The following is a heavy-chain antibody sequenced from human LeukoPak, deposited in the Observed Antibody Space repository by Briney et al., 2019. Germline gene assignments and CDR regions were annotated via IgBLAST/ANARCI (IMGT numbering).Heavy chain of an antibody. J-gene: IGHJ4*02. CDR1: GGSISSYY. V-gene: IGHV4-34*01. D-gene: IGHD3-10*01. CDR2: INQSGRT. CDR3: ANWYYYGSGNSPRRGPPFDY. Sequence: SETLSLTCTVSGGSISSYYWSWIRQPPGKGLEWIGEINQSGRTNYNPSLKSRVTISADTSKNQFSLKLSSVIAADTAVYYCANWYYYGSGNSPRRGPPFDYWGQGTLVTVSS.